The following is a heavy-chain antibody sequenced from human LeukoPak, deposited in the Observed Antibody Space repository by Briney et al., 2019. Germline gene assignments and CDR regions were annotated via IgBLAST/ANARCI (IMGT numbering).Heavy chain of an antibody. J-gene: IGHJ3*02. CDR3: ARRRLDRSSSWYSHAFDI. Sequence: SQTLSLTCTVSGGSISSYYWSWIRQPPGKELEGIGYNYYSGSTNYNPSLKSRVTISVDTSKNQFSLKLSSVTAADTAVYYCARRRLDRSSSWYSHAFDIWGQGTMVTVSS. D-gene: IGHD6-13*01. V-gene: IGHV4-59*01. CDR2: NYYSGST. CDR1: GGSISSYY.